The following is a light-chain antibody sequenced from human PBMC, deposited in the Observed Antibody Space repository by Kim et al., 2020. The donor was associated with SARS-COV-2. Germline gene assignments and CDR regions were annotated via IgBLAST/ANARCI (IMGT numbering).Light chain of an antibody. CDR1: SLRGYY. CDR3: NSRDSGGNHVL. Sequence: SSELTQDSAVSVALGQTVTVTCQGDSLRGYYASWFRQKSGQAPILVIYCYKNRPSGIPDRFSGSGSGNTASLTITGAQAEDEADYYCNSRDSGGNHVLLGGGTQLTVL. J-gene: IGLJ2*01. CDR2: CYK. V-gene: IGLV3-19*01.